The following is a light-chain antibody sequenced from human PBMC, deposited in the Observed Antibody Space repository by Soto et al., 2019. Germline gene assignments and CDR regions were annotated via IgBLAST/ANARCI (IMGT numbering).Light chain of an antibody. CDR3: LQYGSSPRT. CDR2: DAS. J-gene: IGKJ1*01. CDR1: QSVSRSY. V-gene: IGKV3-20*01. Sequence: EIVLTQSPGTLSLSPGERATLSCRASQSVSRSYLAWYQQKFGQAPRLLIYDASSRATGVPDRFSGSGSGTYFTLTISRLEPEGFAVYYCLQYGSSPRTFGQWTTVEFK.